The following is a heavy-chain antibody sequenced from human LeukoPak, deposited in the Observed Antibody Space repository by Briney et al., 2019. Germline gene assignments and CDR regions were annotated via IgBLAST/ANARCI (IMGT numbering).Heavy chain of an antibody. Sequence: PSGTLSLTCAVYGGSFSGYYWSWIRQPPGKGLEWIGEINHSGSTNYNPSLKSRVTISVDTSKNQFSLKLSSVTAADTAVYYCARMVYANYYYGMDVWGQGTTVTVSS. D-gene: IGHD2-8*01. CDR3: ARMVYANYYYGMDV. CDR2: INHSGST. V-gene: IGHV4-34*01. CDR1: GGSFSGYY. J-gene: IGHJ6*02.